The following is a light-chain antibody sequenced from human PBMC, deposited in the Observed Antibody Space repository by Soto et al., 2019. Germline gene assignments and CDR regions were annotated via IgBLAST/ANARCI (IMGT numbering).Light chain of an antibody. CDR3: QQYNNWPRIT. Sequence: IVMTQSPATLSVSPGERGTLSCMASQSVSTKLAWYQQKPGQAPRILIYDASTRATGIPARFSGSGSGTEFTLTISSLQSEDFAVYYCQQYNNWPRITFGQGTRLEIK. CDR2: DAS. V-gene: IGKV3-15*01. CDR1: QSVSTK. J-gene: IGKJ5*01.